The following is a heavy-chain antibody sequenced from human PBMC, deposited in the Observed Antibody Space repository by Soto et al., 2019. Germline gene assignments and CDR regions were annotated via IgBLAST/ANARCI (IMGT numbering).Heavy chain of an antibody. V-gene: IGHV1-69*18. CDR1: GDDFRNNA. Sequence: QVQLVQSGAEVKKPGSSVKVSCKASGDDFRNNAISWVRQAPGQGLEWMGTILPVLGTTNYAQNFKGRVTFTTDDSAGIAYMELRGLRSDDTAVYYCARDRALRGFDYWCQGTLVTVSS. J-gene: IGHJ4*02. CDR2: ILPVLGTT. CDR3: ARDRALRGFDY.